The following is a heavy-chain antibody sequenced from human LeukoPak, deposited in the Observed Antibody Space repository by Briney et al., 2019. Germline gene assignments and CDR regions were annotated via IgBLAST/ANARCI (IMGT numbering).Heavy chain of an antibody. V-gene: IGHV3-23*01. CDR1: GFTFSSYA. CDR2: ISGGGITI. D-gene: IGHD4-17*01. J-gene: IGHJ4*02. CDR3: AKDCGDYGDFQFDY. Sequence: GGSLRLSCAASGFTFSSYAMSWVRQAPGKGLESVSTISGGGITIYSADSLKGRFTISRDNSKNTLYLQMNSLRAEDTAVYYCAKDCGDYGDFQFDYWGQGTLVTVSS.